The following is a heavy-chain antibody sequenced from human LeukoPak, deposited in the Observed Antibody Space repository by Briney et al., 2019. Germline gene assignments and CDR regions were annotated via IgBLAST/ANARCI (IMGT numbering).Heavy chain of an antibody. Sequence: PGGSLSLSCAASGFTFSSYRMNWVRQAPGKGLEWVANINQDGSEEYYVDSVKGRFTISRDNAKNSLYLQMNSLRAEDTAVYYCARSPNAFDIWGQGTMVTVSS. J-gene: IGHJ3*02. CDR2: INQDGSEE. CDR1: GFTFSSYR. CDR3: ARSPNAFDI. V-gene: IGHV3-7*01.